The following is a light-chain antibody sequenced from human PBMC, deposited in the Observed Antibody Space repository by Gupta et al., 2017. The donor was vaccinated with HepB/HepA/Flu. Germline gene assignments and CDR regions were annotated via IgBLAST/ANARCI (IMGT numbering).Light chain of an antibody. CDR1: HIGSHS. V-gene: IGLV3-21*02. CDR3: QVWESAIDIVL. CDR2: DDK. J-gene: IGLJ2*01. Sequence: SYVFTQPPSVSVAPGQAATIACGGVHIGSHSVHLYLPQPCQSPVLVVYDDKDRHSEIPERCSGTNPGNTATMTISRVEAGDEADYYCQVWESAIDIVLFGGGTKLTVL.